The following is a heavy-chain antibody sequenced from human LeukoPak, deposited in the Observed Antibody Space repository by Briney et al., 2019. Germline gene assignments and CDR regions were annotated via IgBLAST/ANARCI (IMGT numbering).Heavy chain of an antibody. Sequence: SQTLSLTCTVSGGSISSGGYYWSWIRQHPGKGLEWIGYIYYSGSTYYNPSLKSRVTISVDTSKNQFSLKLSSVTAADTAVYYCARAFDSSGYYLDYFDHWGQGTLVTVSS. CDR1: GGSISSGGYY. CDR3: ARAFDSSGYYLDYFDH. J-gene: IGHJ4*02. D-gene: IGHD3-22*01. V-gene: IGHV4-31*03. CDR2: IYYSGST.